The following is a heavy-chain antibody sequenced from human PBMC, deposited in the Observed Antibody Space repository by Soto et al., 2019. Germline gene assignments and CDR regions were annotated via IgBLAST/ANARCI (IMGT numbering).Heavy chain of an antibody. CDR3: ARLLGYGDNVLLAH. D-gene: IGHD4-17*01. J-gene: IGHJ4*02. CDR1: GFTFSSYS. Sequence: GGSLRLSCAASGFTFSSYSMNWVRQAPWKGLEWLSYIGSSSTIIKYSDSVKGRFTISRDNAKNSLYLQMDSLGAEDTAVYYCARLLGYGDNVLLAHWGQGTLVTVSS. CDR2: IGSSSTII. V-gene: IGHV3-48*01.